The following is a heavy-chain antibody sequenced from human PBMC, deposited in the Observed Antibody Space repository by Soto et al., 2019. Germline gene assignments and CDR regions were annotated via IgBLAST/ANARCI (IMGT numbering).Heavy chain of an antibody. CDR2: IKQDGSEK. CDR1: GFTFSSYW. J-gene: IGHJ6*02. D-gene: IGHD6-13*01. Sequence: EVQLVESGGGLVQPGGSLRLSCAASGFTFSSYWMSWVRQAPGKGLEWVANIKQDGSEKYYVDSVKGRFTISRDNAKNSLYLQMNSLGAEDTAVYYCARDLPRSSWLKYYYSGMDFWGQGTTVTVSS. CDR3: ARDLPRSSWLKYYYSGMDF. V-gene: IGHV3-7*01.